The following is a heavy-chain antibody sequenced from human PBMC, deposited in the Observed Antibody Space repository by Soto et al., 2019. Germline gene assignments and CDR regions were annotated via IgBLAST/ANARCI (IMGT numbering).Heavy chain of an antibody. D-gene: IGHD4-17*01. CDR1: GFSVTNNY. CDR2: IYSDETT. J-gene: IGHJ6*02. V-gene: IGHV3-53*01. CDR3: ARDQFRVNTYPYYHYGMDV. Sequence: EVQLVASGGGLMQPGGSLRLSCAVSGFSVTNNYMSWVRRAPGKGLEWVSVIYSDETTYYADSVAGRFTISRDKTNNTVFLQMNSLRAEDTAIYYCARDQFRVNTYPYYHYGMDVWGQGTTVTVSS.